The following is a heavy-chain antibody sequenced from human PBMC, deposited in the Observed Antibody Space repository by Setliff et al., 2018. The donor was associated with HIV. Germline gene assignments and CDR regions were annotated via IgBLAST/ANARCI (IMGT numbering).Heavy chain of an antibody. CDR2: VYDSGIT. J-gene: IGHJ3*02. CDR1: GYSISSGYY. V-gene: IGHV4-38-2*01. CDR3: ARPLTTSFNFWGDAFAI. D-gene: IGHD3-3*01. Sequence: PSETLSLTCAVSGYSISSGYYWSWIRQSPGKGLEWIGYVYDSGITYYNPSLKSRVTISVDTSKNQFSLELTSVTAADTAVYYCARPLTTSFNFWGDAFAIWGQGTMVTVSS.